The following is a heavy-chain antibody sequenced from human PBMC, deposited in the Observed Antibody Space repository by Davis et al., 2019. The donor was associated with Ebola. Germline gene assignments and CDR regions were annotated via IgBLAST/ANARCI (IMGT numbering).Heavy chain of an antibody. V-gene: IGHV3-30*18. CDR3: AKEAGYTTGWYPGY. D-gene: IGHD6-19*01. CDR2: ISYDGSSE. CDR1: GFTFRTYG. Sequence: GGSLRLSCAASGFTFRTYGMHWVRQAPGKGLEWVTVISYDGSSELYADSVKGRFTISRDNSKNTLYLRMNSLRPEDTAVYYCAKEAGYTTGWYPGYWGQGTLVTVSS. J-gene: IGHJ4*02.